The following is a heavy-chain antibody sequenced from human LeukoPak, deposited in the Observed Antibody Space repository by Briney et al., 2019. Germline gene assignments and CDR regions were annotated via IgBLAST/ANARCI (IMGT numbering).Heavy chain of an antibody. CDR1: GGSITSSDW. V-gene: IGHV4-4*02. J-gene: IGHJ4*02. D-gene: IGHD2-2*01. CDR3: ARIHCDSISCFYLDY. Sequence: SETLSLTCAVSGGSITSSDWWRWVRQPPGKGLEWIGEIYHSGITHYNPSLKSRLTISVDKSKNQFSLKLSSVTAADTAVYYCARIHCDSISCFYLDYWGQGSLVTVSS. CDR2: IYHSGIT.